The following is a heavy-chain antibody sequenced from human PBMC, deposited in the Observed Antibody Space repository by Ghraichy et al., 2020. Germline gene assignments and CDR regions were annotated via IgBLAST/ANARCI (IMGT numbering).Heavy chain of an antibody. D-gene: IGHD2-21*02. CDR3: ARTGYCGGDCYSGAFDI. CDR2: ISYDGSNK. V-gene: IGHV3-30-3*01. CDR1: GFTFSSYA. Sequence: GGSLRLSCAASGFTFSSYAMHWVRQAPGKGLEWVAVISYDGSNKYYADSVKGRFTISRDNSKNTLYLQMNSLRAEDTAVYYCARTGYCGGDCYSGAFDIWGQGTMVTVSS. J-gene: IGHJ3*02.